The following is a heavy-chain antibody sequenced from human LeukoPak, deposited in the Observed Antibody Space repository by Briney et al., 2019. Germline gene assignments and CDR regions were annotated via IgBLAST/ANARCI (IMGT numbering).Heavy chain of an antibody. V-gene: IGHV4-34*01. Sequence: SETLSLTCAVYGGSFSGYYWSWIRQPPGKGLEWIGEINYSGSTYYNPSLKSRVTISVDTSKNQFSLKLSSVTAADTAVYYCARANRVSLYYFDYWGQGTLVTVSS. J-gene: IGHJ4*02. CDR1: GGSFSGYY. CDR2: INYSGST. D-gene: IGHD5/OR15-5a*01. CDR3: ARANRVSLYYFDY.